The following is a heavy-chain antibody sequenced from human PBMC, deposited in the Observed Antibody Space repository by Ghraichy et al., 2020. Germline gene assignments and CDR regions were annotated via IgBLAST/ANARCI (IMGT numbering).Heavy chain of an antibody. CDR1: GYTFTSYD. D-gene: IGHD4/OR15-4a*01. CDR2: MNPNSGNT. CDR3: ARRLSGFRRPLQPNAMDV. V-gene: IGHV1-8*01. J-gene: IGHJ6*02. Sequence: ASVKVSCKASGYTFTSYDINWVRQATGQGLEWMGWMNPNSGNTGYAQKFQGRVTMTRNTSISTAYMELRSLRSEDTAVYYCARRLSGFRRPLQPNAMDVWGQGTTVTVSS.